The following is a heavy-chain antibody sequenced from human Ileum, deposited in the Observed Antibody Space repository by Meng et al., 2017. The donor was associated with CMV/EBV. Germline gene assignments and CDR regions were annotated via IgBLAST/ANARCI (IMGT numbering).Heavy chain of an antibody. Sequence: SGFTFSNYYMHWVRQDPGKGLVWVSRISNDGSGTTYADSVKGRFTMSRDNAKNTLYLQMNSLRAEDTAVYYCARADRRSGDFSLDYWGQGALVTVSS. D-gene: IGHD2-15*01. CDR2: ISNDGSGT. V-gene: IGHV3-74*01. CDR3: ARADRRSGDFSLDY. CDR1: GFTFSNYY. J-gene: IGHJ4*02.